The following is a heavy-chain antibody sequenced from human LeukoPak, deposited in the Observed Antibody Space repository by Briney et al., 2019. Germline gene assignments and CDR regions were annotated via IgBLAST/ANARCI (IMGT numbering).Heavy chain of an antibody. Sequence: ASVKVSCMASGYTFTSSGISWVRQAPGQGLEWMGWISTYNGNTNYAQKLQGRVTVTTDKFTSTAYMELRSLRSDGTAVYYCARVVGTVVTGQIDYWGQGTLVTVSS. CDR1: GYTFTSSG. CDR2: ISTYNGNT. D-gene: IGHD4-23*01. J-gene: IGHJ4*02. V-gene: IGHV1-18*01. CDR3: ARVVGTVVTGQIDY.